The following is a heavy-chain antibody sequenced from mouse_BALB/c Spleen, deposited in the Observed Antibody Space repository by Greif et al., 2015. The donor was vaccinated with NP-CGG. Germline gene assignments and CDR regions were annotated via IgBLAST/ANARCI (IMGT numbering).Heavy chain of an antibody. CDR1: GFAFSSYD. Sequence: EVQGVESGGGLVKPGGSLKLSCAASGFAFSSYDMSWVRQTPEKRLEWVAYISSGGGSTYYPDTVKGRFTISRDNAKNTLYLQMSSLKSEDTAMYYCARYDGYYYYAMGYWGQGTSVTVSS. CDR3: ARYDGYYYYAMGY. CDR2: ISSGGGST. V-gene: IGHV5-12-1*01. D-gene: IGHD2-3*01. J-gene: IGHJ4*01.